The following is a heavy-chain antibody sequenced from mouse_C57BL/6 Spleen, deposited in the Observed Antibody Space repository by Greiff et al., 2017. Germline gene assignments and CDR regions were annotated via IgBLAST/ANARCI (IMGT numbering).Heavy chain of an antibody. CDR3: AREDYAIYYAMDY. Sequence: EVQVVESGGGLVKPGGSLKLSCAASGFTFSSYAMSWVRQTPEKRLEWVATISDGGSYTYYPDNVKGRFTISRDNAKNNLYLQMSHLKSEDTAMYYCAREDYAIYYAMDYWGQGTSVTVSS. CDR2: ISDGGSYT. V-gene: IGHV5-4*01. D-gene: IGHD1-1*01. J-gene: IGHJ4*01. CDR1: GFTFSSYA.